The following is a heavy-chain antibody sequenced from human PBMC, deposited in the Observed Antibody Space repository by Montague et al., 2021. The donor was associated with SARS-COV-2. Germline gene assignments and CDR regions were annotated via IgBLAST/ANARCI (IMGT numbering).Heavy chain of an antibody. CDR1: GFTFSSYG. CDR2: IWYDGSNK. Sequence: LILSLSASGFTFSSYGMHWVRQAPGKGLEWVAVIWYDGSNKYYADSVKGRFTISRDNSKNTLYLQVNSLRAEDTAVYYCAKDLDGDYDKYYYYYGMDVWGQGTTVIVSS. J-gene: IGHJ6*02. CDR3: AKDLDGDYDKYYYYYGMDV. V-gene: IGHV3-33*06. D-gene: IGHD4-17*01.